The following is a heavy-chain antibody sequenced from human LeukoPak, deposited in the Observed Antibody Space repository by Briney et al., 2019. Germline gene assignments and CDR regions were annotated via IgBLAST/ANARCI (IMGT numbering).Heavy chain of an antibody. CDR1: GGSISSGDYY. CDR2: TYYSGST. CDR3: ARPYYYDSRIDP. J-gene: IGHJ5*02. Sequence: SQTLSPTCTVSGGSISSGDYYWSWIRQPPGKGLEWIGYTYYSGSTYYNPSLKSRATISVDTSKSQFSLKLTSVTAADTAVYYCARPYYYDSRIDPWGQGTLVTVSS. V-gene: IGHV4-30-4*01. D-gene: IGHD3-22*01.